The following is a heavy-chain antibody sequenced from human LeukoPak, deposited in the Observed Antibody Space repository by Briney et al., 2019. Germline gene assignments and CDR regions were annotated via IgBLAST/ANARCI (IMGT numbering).Heavy chain of an antibody. D-gene: IGHD3-22*01. CDR2: TYYRSKWYN. CDR3: ARDAGGTYYYDSSGYYFDY. Sequence: SQTLSLTCAISGDSVSSNSAAWNWTRQSPSRGLEWLGRTYYRSKWYNDYAVSVKSRITINPDTSKNQFSLQLNSVTPEDTAVYYCARDAGGTYYYDSSGYYFDYWGQGTLVTVSS. CDR1: GDSVSSNSAA. J-gene: IGHJ4*02. V-gene: IGHV6-1*01.